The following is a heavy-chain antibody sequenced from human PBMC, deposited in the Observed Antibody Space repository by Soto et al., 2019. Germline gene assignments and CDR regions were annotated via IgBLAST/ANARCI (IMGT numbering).Heavy chain of an antibody. V-gene: IGHV4-39*07. D-gene: IGHD4-17*01. CDR1: GGSISSSSYF. CDR3: ARYYGGKVLDY. CDR2: IYYSGST. Sequence: PSETLSLTSSVSGGSISSSSYFWGWIRQPPGKGLEWIGSIYYSGSTYYNPSLKSRVTVSVDTSKNQFSLKLSSVTAADTAVYYCARYYGGKVLDYWGQGTLVTVSS. J-gene: IGHJ4*02.